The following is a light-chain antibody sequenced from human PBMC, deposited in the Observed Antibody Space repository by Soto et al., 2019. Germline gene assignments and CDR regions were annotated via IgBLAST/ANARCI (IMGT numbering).Light chain of an antibody. Sequence: QSALTQPASVSGSPGQSITISCTGTSSDVGGYNYVSWYQHNPGKAPKLLIYDVSNRPSGVSNRFSGSKSDNTSSLTISGLQPEDEADYYCSSYTTSNTRQIVFGTGTQLTVL. CDR1: SSDVGGYNY. V-gene: IGLV2-14*03. CDR2: DVS. J-gene: IGLJ1*01. CDR3: SSYTTSNTRQIV.